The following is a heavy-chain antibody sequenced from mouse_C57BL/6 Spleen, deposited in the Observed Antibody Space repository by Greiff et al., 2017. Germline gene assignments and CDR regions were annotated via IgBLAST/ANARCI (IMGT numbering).Heavy chain of an antibody. CDR1: GYTFTDYY. D-gene: IGHD2-3*01. Sequence: VQLQQSGPVLVKPGASVKMSCKASGYTFTDYYMNWVKQSHGKSLEWIGVINPYNGGTSYNQKFKGKATLTVDKSSSTAYMELNSLTSEDSAVYYCARSDGYYSHAMDYWGQGTSVTVSS. CDR2: INPYNGGT. V-gene: IGHV1-19*01. J-gene: IGHJ4*01. CDR3: ARSDGYYSHAMDY.